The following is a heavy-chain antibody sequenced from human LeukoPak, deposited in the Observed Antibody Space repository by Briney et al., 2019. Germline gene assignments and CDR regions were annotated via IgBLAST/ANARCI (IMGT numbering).Heavy chain of an antibody. CDR2: IIPILGIA. CDR1: GGTFSSYA. J-gene: IGHJ5*02. Sequence: VASVKVSCKASGGTFSSYAISWVRQAPGQGLEWMGRIIPILGIANYAQKFQGRVTITADKSTSTAYMELSSLRSEDTAVYYYARARALRYFDWSPLLRFDPWGQGTLVTVSS. D-gene: IGHD3-9*01. V-gene: IGHV1-69*04. CDR3: ARARALRYFDWSPLLRFDP.